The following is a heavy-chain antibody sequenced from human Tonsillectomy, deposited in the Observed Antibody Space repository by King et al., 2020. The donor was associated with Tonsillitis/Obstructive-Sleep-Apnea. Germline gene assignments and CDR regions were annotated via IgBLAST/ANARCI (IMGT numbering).Heavy chain of an antibody. J-gene: IGHJ6*02. Sequence: VQLVESGGGLVQPGGSLRLSCAASGFTFSSYWMHWVRQAPGKGLVWVSRINSDGSSTSYADSVKGRFTISRDNAKNTLYLQMNSLRAEDTAVYYCARGGVTPQRYYHYGMDVWGQGTTVTVSS. CDR2: INSDGSST. CDR3: ARGGVTPQRYYHYGMDV. D-gene: IGHD3-10*01. CDR1: GFTFSSYW. V-gene: IGHV3-74*01.